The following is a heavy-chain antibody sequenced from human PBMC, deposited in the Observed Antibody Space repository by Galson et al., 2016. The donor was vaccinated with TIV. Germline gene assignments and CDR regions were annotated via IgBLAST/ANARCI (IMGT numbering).Heavy chain of an antibody. CDR2: ISPYNGNT. J-gene: IGHJ6*02. V-gene: IGHV1-18*04. CDR1: GYTFTSYG. CDR3: TRDRGSMTMILVVDYYFGMDV. D-gene: IGHD3-22*01. Sequence: SVKVSCKASGYTFTSYGISWVRQAPGQGLEWMGWISPYNGNTKYARKFQGRVTMTTDTYTSTAYMDLRSLRSDDTAVYYCTRDRGSMTMILVVDYYFGMDVWGQGTTVTVSS.